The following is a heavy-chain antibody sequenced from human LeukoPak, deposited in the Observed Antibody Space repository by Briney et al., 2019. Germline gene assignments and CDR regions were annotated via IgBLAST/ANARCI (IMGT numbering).Heavy chain of an antibody. CDR2: INPNSGGT. Sequence: ASVKVSCKASGYSFTGYYLHWVRQAPGQGLEWMGWINPNSGGTNYAHKFQGRVTMTRDTSISTAYMELSRLRSDDTAVYYCARDRDSSGYYSDAFDIWGQGTMVTVSS. V-gene: IGHV1-2*07. CDR3: ARDRDSSGYYSDAFDI. CDR1: GYSFTGYY. J-gene: IGHJ3*02. D-gene: IGHD3-22*01.